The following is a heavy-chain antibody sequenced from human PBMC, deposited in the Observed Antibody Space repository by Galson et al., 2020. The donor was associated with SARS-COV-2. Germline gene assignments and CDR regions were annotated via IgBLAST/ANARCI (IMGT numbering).Heavy chain of an antibody. Sequence: GGSLRLSCAASGFTFSSYAMSWVRQAPGKGLEWVSTINSGSTGTYFADSVKGRFTISRDNSKNTLFLQMNSLRAGDTAVYYCARDYCTDGSCLPCDYLGQGTLVTVSS. CDR2: INSGSTGT. D-gene: IGHD2-8*01. J-gene: IGHJ4*02. CDR3: ARDYCTDGSCLPCDY. CDR1: GFTFSSYA. V-gene: IGHV3-23*01.